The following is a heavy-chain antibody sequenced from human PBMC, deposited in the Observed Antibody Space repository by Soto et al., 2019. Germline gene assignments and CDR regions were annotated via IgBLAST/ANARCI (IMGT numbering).Heavy chain of an antibody. V-gene: IGHV1-69*02. J-gene: IGHJ4*02. D-gene: IGHD3-16*01. CDR2: IIPILGIA. Sequence: QVQLVQSGAEVKKPGSSVKVSCKASGGTFSSYTISWVRQAPGQGLEWMGRIIPILGIANYAQKFQGRVTITADKSTSTAYMELSSLRSEDTAVYCCARGGTDSPGYWGQGTLVTVSS. CDR3: ARGGTDSPGY. CDR1: GGTFSSYT.